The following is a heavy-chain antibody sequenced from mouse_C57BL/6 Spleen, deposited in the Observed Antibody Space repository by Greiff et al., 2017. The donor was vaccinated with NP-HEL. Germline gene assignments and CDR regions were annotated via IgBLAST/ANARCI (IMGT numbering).Heavy chain of an antibody. V-gene: IGHV1-59*01. D-gene: IGHD2-3*01. CDR2: IDPSDSYT. CDR3: ASPIYDGYYRYAMDY. CDR1: GYTFTSYW. Sequence: QVQLQQPGAELVRPGTSVKLSCKASGYTFTSYWMHWVKQRPGQGLEWIGVIDPSDSYTNYNQKFKGKATLTVDTSSSTAYMQLSSLTSEDSAVYYCASPIYDGYYRYAMDYWGQGTSVTVSS. J-gene: IGHJ4*01.